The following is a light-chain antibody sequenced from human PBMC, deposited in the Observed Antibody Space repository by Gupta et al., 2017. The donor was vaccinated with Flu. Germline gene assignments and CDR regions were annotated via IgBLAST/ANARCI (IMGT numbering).Light chain of an antibody. V-gene: IGKV1-5*03. CDR3: QQDDSRPRT. CDR1: QSISNW. CDR2: EAS. J-gene: IGKJ1*01. Sequence: DIQLTQSPSTLSASVGARVTITCRASQSISNWLAWYQQKPGKAPNLLIYEASSLQGGVPSRFSGSGSGTEFTLTINSLQPDDFATYYCQQDDSRPRTFGQGTKVEI.